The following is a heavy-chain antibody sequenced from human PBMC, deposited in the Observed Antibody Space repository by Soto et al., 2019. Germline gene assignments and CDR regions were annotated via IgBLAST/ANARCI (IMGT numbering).Heavy chain of an antibody. CDR1: AGTFGSYA. CDR2: IVPLLPTA. D-gene: IGHD4-17*01. V-gene: IGHV1-69*13. Sequence: SVKVSCKASAGTFGSYAINWVRQAPGQGLEWMGGIVPLLPTADYAQKFRGRVTITADDSTDTAYMELSSPTSEDTAVYYCTSYTYGDFDYWGQGTLVTV. CDR3: TSYTYGDFDY. J-gene: IGHJ4*02.